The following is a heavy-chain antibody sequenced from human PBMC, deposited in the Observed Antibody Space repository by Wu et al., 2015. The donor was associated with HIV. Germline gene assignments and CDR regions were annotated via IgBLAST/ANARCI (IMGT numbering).Heavy chain of an antibody. CDR3: ARGRNYYDSSGYRGYYFDY. CDR1: GGSVNNYY. CDR2: IYYSGST. V-gene: IGHV4-59*02. D-gene: IGHD3-22*01. Sequence: QVQLQESGPGLVKPSETLSLTCTVSGGSVNNYYWSWIRQPPGKGLEWIGYIYYSGSTNYNPSLKSRVTISVDTSKNQFSLKLSSVTAADTAVYYCARGRNYYDSSGYRGYYFDYWGQGTLVTVSS. J-gene: IGHJ4*02.